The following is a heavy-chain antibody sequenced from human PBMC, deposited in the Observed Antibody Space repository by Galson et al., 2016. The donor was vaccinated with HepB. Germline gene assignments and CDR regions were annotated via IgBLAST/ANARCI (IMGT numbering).Heavy chain of an antibody. CDR2: IIPLLDMT. D-gene: IGHD3-16*01. CDR3: ARDLGAECSNPY. CDR1: GGTFSKYS. Sequence: SVKVSCKASGGTFSKYSINWVRQVPGQGLEWMGGIIPLLDMTNHAPMFRDRVTVSADKSTGTAYMDLNSLTSQDTAVYYCARDLGAECSNPYWGQGTLVTVSS. V-gene: IGHV1-69*10. J-gene: IGHJ4*02.